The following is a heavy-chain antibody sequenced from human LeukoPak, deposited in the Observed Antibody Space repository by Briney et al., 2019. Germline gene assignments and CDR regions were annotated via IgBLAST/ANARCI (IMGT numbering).Heavy chain of an antibody. J-gene: IGHJ6*04. CDR3: ARDLHYYVAMVV. Sequence: GGSLRLSCAASGFTFSAYAMTWVRQAPGKGLEWVSSIGSDNKPHYSESVKGRFAISRDNSKNTLFLQLHNVRVEDTALYYCARDLHYYVAMVVWGEGTTVTVSS. CDR1: GFTFSAYA. V-gene: IGHV3-23*01. D-gene: IGHD3-10*02. CDR2: IGSDNKP.